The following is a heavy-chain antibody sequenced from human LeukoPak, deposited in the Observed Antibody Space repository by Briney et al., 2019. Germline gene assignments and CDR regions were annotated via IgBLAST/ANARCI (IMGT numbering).Heavy chain of an antibody. Sequence: ASVKVSCKASGYTFTSYGISWVRQAPGQGLEWMGWISAYNGNTNYAQKLQGRVTMTTDTSTSTAYMELRSLRSDDTAVYYCARDPFVVVPAAISYYCYGMDVWGKGTTVTVSS. CDR1: GYTFTSYG. V-gene: IGHV1-18*04. CDR3: ARDPFVVVPAAISYYCYGMDV. CDR2: ISAYNGNT. J-gene: IGHJ6*04. D-gene: IGHD2-2*01.